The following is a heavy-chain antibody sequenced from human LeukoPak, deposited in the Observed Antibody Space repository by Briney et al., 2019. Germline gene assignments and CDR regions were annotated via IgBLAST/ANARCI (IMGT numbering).Heavy chain of an antibody. CDR1: GGSISSGGYY. Sequence: SQTLSLTCTVSGGSISSGGYYWSWIRQHPGKGLEGIGYISYSGSTYYNPSLKSRITISVDTSKSQFSLKLSSVTAADTAVYYCARVLFGVAIPYYFDSWGQGTLVTVSS. CDR2: ISYSGST. CDR3: ARVLFGVAIPYYFDS. J-gene: IGHJ4*02. V-gene: IGHV4-31*03. D-gene: IGHD3-3*01.